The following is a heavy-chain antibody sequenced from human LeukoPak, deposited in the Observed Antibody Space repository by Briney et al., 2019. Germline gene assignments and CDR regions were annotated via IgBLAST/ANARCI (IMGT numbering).Heavy chain of an antibody. D-gene: IGHD3-22*01. J-gene: IGHJ4*02. V-gene: IGHV3-74*01. CDR1: GFTFSSCW. Sequence: GGSLRLSCAASGFTFSSCWMHWVRQAPGKGLVWVSRINTDGSSTSYADSVKGRFTISRDNAKNTLYLQMNSLRAEDTAVYYCARASARRNYYDSSGYPYWGQGTLVTVSS. CDR3: ARASARRNYYDSSGYPY. CDR2: INTDGSST.